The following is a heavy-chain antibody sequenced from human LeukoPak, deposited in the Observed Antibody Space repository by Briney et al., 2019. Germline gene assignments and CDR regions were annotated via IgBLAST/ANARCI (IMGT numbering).Heavy chain of an antibody. V-gene: IGHV3-66*04. Sequence: GGSLRLSCAASGFTVSSNYMSWVRQAPGKGLEWVSVIYSGGTTYYADSVKGRFTISRDNSKNTLHLQMNSLRAEDTAVYYCARQGFWAERGYSYGRAEYFQHWGQGTLVTVSS. J-gene: IGHJ1*01. CDR2: IYSGGTT. CDR1: GFTVSSNY. CDR3: ARQGFWAERGYSYGRAEYFQH. D-gene: IGHD5-18*01.